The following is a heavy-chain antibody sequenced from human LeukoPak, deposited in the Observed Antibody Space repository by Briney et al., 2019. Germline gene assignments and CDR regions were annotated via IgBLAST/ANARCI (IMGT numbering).Heavy chain of an antibody. J-gene: IGHJ6*03. Sequence: GGSLRLSCTASGFAFRRHAMHWVRQAPGKGLERVAFIRYDGSKKFYADSVKGRFTISIDNYKNTSYLQMNSLRAEDTDVYYCAKIPYGDYVLDYYYYMDVWGKGTTVTNSS. CDR3: AKIPYGDYVLDYYYYMDV. V-gene: IGHV3-30*02. CDR1: GFAFRRHA. D-gene: IGHD2-21*02. CDR2: IRYDGSKK.